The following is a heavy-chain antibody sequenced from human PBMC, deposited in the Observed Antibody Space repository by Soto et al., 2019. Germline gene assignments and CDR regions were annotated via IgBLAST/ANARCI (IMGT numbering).Heavy chain of an antibody. J-gene: IGHJ3*02. Sequence: SETLSLTCAVSGYSISSGYYWGWIRQPPGKGLEWIGSIYHSGSTYYNPSLKSRVTISVDTSKNQFSLKLSSVTAADTAVYYCARDLHPDYYDSSGLDDFDIWGQGTMVTVSS. CDR3: ARDLHPDYYDSSGLDDFDI. V-gene: IGHV4-38-2*02. D-gene: IGHD3-22*01. CDR2: IYHSGST. CDR1: GYSISSGYY.